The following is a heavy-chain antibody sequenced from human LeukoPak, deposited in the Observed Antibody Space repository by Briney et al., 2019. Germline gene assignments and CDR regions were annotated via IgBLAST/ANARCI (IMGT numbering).Heavy chain of an antibody. Sequence: GGSLRLSCAAPGFTFDDYGMSWVRQAPGKGLEWVSGINWNGGNIGYADSVKGRFTISRDNANNSLYLQMNSLRAEDTAFYYCASGGIYYGAAFDFWGQGTLVTVSS. V-gene: IGHV3-20*04. CDR3: ASGGIYYGAAFDF. J-gene: IGHJ4*02. CDR2: INWNGGNI. CDR1: GFTFDDYG. D-gene: IGHD1-26*01.